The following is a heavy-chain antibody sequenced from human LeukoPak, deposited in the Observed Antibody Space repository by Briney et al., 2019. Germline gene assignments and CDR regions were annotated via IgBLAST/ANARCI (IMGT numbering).Heavy chain of an antibody. CDR1: GFTFNNYV. CDR2: NT. D-gene: IGHD6-19*01. Sequence: PGGSLRLSCAASGFTFNNYVMSWVRQAPGKGLEWVSTNTYYADSVKGRFTISRDNSKNTLSLQVSTLRAEDTAVYYCARASGIYGSGWYFDYWGQGTLVTVSS. J-gene: IGHJ4*02. CDR3: ARASGIYGSGWYFDY. V-gene: IGHV3-23*01.